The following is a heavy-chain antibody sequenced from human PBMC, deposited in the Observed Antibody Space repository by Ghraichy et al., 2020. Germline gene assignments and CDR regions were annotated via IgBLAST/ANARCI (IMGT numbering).Heavy chain of an antibody. Sequence: GGSLRLSCAASGFTFSSYGMHWVRQAPGKGLEWVAFIWYDGSNKYYADSVKGRFTISRDNSKNTLYLQMNSLRAEDTAVYYCAKHYSSGWYFDYWGQGTLVTVSS. CDR3: AKHYSSGWYFDY. V-gene: IGHV3-30*02. D-gene: IGHD6-19*01. J-gene: IGHJ4*02. CDR1: GFTFSSYG. CDR2: IWYDGSNK.